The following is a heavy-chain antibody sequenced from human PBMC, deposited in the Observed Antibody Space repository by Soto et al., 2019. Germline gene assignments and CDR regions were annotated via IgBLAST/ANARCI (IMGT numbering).Heavy chain of an antibody. Sequence: EASVKVSCKASGYTFTSYGISWVRQAPGQGLEWMGWISAYNGNTNYAQKLQGRVTMTTDTSTSTAYMELRSLRSDDTAVYYCARGNALRYFDWLLISDAFDIWGQGTMVTVSS. CDR3: ARGNALRYFDWLLISDAFDI. D-gene: IGHD3-9*01. CDR2: ISAYNGNT. J-gene: IGHJ3*02. CDR1: GYTFTSYG. V-gene: IGHV1-18*01.